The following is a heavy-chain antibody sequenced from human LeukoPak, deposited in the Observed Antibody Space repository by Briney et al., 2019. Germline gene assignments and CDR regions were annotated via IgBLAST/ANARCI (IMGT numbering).Heavy chain of an antibody. V-gene: IGHV3-23*01. CDR2: ISGSGGST. CDR3: AKDPGYSSGYYGDNFDY. CDR1: GFAFSYYW. Sequence: GGSLRLSCAASGFAFSYYWMSRVRQAPGKGLEWVSAISGSGGSTYYADSVKGRFTISRDNSKNTLYLQMNSLRAEDTAVYYCAKDPGYSSGYYGDNFDYWGQGTLVTVSS. J-gene: IGHJ4*02. D-gene: IGHD3-22*01.